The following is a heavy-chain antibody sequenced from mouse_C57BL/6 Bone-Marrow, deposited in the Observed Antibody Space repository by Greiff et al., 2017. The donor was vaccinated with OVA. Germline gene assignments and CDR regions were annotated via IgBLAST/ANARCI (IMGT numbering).Heavy chain of an antibody. CDR1: GFSFNTYA. CDR2: IRSKSNNYAT. CDR3: VRRGTTGYFDV. J-gene: IGHJ1*03. V-gene: IGHV10-1*01. Sequence: EVKLVESGGGLVQPKGSLKLSCAASGFSFNTYAMNWVRQAPGKGLEWVARIRSKSNNYATYYADSVKDRFTISRDDSESMLYLQMNNLKTEDTAMYYCVRRGTTGYFDVWGTGTTVTVFS. D-gene: IGHD1-1*01.